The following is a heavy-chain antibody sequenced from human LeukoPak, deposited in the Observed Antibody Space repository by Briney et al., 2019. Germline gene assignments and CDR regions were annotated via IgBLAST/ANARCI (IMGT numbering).Heavy chain of an antibody. CDR3: ATDLLYYDILTGYRTYNWFDP. CDR1: GYTLTELS. D-gene: IGHD3-9*01. J-gene: IGHJ5*02. Sequence: ASVKVSCKVSGYTLTELSMHWVRQAPGKGLEWMGGLDPEDGETIYAQKFQGRVTMTEDTSTDTAYMELSSLRSEDTAVYYCATDLLYYDILTGYRTYNWFDPWGQGTLVTVSS. V-gene: IGHV1-24*01. CDR2: LDPEDGET.